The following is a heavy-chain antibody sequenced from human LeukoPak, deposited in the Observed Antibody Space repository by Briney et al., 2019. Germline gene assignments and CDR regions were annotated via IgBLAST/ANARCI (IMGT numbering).Heavy chain of an antibody. D-gene: IGHD2-2*01. CDR3: ARVGVPAASYYMDV. Sequence: ASVKVSCRASGYTFTSYGISWVRQAPGQGLEWMGWISAYNGNTNYAQKLQGRVTMTTDTSTSTAYMELRSLRYDDTAVYYCARVGVPAASYYMDVWGKGTTVTVSS. CDR1: GYTFTSYG. CDR2: ISAYNGNT. J-gene: IGHJ6*03. V-gene: IGHV1-18*01.